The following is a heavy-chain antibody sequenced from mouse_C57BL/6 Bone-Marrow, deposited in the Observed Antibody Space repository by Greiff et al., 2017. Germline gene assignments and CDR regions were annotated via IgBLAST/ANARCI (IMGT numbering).Heavy chain of an antibody. D-gene: IGHD2-3*01. CDR1: GFTFTDYY. Sequence: EVKLMESGGGLVQPGGSLSLSCAASGFTFTDYYMSWVRQPPGKALEWLGFIRNTANGYTTEYSASVKGRFTISRDNSQSILYLQMNALRAEDSATYYCARLGTTMDYWGQGTSVTVSS. CDR2: IRNTANGYTT. J-gene: IGHJ4*01. V-gene: IGHV7-3*01. CDR3: ARLGTTMDY.